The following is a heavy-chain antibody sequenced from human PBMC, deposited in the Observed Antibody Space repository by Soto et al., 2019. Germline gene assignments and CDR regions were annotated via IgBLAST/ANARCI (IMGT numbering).Heavy chain of an antibody. D-gene: IGHD3-10*01. CDR3: ARQGFGVLHGLVDV. CDR1: GFTFSSYA. J-gene: IGHJ6*02. Sequence: EVQLLESGGGLVQPGGSLRLSCAASGFTFSSYAMSWVRQAPGKGLEWVSAISGSGGSTYYADSVKGRFTISRDNSKNTLYLQMNSLRAADTAVYYCARQGFGVLHGLVDVWGQGTTVTVSS. V-gene: IGHV3-23*01. CDR2: ISGSGGST.